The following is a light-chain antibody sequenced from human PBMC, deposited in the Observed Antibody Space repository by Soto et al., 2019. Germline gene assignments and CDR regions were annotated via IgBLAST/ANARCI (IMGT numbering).Light chain of an antibody. Sequence: SYELTQPPSVSVSPGQTARITCSGDALPKKYAYWYQQKSGQAPVLVFYEDSKRPSGIPERFSGSSSGTMATLTISGAQVEDEADYYCYSTDSSGNHRVFGGGTKVTVL. J-gene: IGLJ2*01. CDR2: EDS. CDR1: ALPKKY. CDR3: YSTDSSGNHRV. V-gene: IGLV3-10*01.